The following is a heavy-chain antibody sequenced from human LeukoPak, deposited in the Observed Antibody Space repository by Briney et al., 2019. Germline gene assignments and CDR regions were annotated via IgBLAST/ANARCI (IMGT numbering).Heavy chain of an antibody. D-gene: IGHD3-22*01. J-gene: IGHJ6*03. CDR3: ARATHYYDSGGYWEGYYYYYMDV. V-gene: IGHV1-18*01. Sequence: ASVKVSCKASGYTFTSYGISWVRQAPGQGLEWMGWISAYNGNTNYAQKLQGKVTMTTDTSTSTAYMELRSLRSDDTAVYYCARATHYYDSGGYWEGYYYYYMDVWGKGTTVTVSS. CDR1: GYTFTSYG. CDR2: ISAYNGNT.